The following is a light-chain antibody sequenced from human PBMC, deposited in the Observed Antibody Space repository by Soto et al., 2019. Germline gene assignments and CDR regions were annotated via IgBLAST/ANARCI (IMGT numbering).Light chain of an antibody. V-gene: IGLV2-14*01. CDR3: SSYTSSSTFVV. J-gene: IGLJ2*01. CDR2: DVS. CDR1: SSDVGGYNY. Sequence: QSALTQPASVSGSPGQSITISCTGTSSDVGGYNYVSWYQQHPGKAPKVMIYDVSNRPSGVSNRFSGSKSGNTASLTISGLQAEDAADYYCSSYTSSSTFVVFRGGTKLTVL.